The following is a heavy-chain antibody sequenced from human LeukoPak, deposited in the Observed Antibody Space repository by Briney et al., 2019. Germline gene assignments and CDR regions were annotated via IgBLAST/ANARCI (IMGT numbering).Heavy chain of an antibody. V-gene: IGHV3-48*01. CDR1: GFTFSSYS. CDR3: ARGRTVYYYYMDV. CDR2: ISTSSSTI. Sequence: HPGGSLRLSCAASGFTFSSYSMNWVRQAPGKGLEWVSYISTSSSTIYYADSVKGRFTISRDNAKNSLYLQMNSLRAEDTAVYYCARGRTVYYYYMDVWGKGTTVTVSS. D-gene: IGHD4-17*01. J-gene: IGHJ6*03.